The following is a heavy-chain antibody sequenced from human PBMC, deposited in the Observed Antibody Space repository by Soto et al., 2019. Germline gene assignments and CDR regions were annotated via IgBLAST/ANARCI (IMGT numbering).Heavy chain of an antibody. D-gene: IGHD3-10*01. Sequence: SVQVTWQACGYRFMSYGMNWVRQALGQGLEWMGWIRPYNGDTKYAQNLQGRVNMTTDTSTSTAYMEMRSLRSDDTAVYYCVRDLDGSGSYYTDYWGPGTLVTVSS. CDR3: VRDLDGSGSYYTDY. J-gene: IGHJ4*02. V-gene: IGHV1-18*01. CDR2: IRPYNGDT. CDR1: GYRFMSYG.